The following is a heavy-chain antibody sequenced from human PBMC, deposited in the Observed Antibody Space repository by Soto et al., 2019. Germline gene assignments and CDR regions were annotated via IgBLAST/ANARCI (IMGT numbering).Heavy chain of an antibody. Sequence: QVQLVQSGAEVKKPGASVKVSCKASGYTFTSYDIHWVRQATGQGLEWMGWMNPNSGNTGYAQKFQGRVTMTRNTSIRTAYMELSSLRSEDTAVYYCARWPDGYYYYGMDVWGQGTRVTVSS. J-gene: IGHJ6*02. CDR3: ARWPDGYYYYGMDV. V-gene: IGHV1-8*01. CDR1: GYTFTSYD. CDR2: MNPNSGNT.